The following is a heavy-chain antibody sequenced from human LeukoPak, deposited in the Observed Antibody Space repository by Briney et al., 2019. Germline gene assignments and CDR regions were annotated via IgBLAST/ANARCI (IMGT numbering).Heavy chain of an antibody. V-gene: IGHV3-43*01. Sequence: GGSLRVSCAASGFTFSSYAMSWVRQAPGKGLEWVSLISWDGTNTYYADSVKGRFTISRDNSKNSLYLQVNSLRTEDTALYYCAKEMATIFFDYWGQGTLVTVSS. CDR3: AKEMATIFFDY. J-gene: IGHJ4*02. CDR2: ISWDGTNT. D-gene: IGHD5-24*01. CDR1: GFTFSSYA.